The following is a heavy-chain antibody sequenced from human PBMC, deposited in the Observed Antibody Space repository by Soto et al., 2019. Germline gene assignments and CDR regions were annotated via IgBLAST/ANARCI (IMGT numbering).Heavy chain of an antibody. V-gene: IGHV3-23*01. Sequence: GGSLRLSCAAPAFTFSSYAMTWVRQAPGKGLEWVSSIGNSGGDISYADSVKSRFTISRDNSKNTLYLQMDSLRAEDTAVYYCARGGLIAQRRVPHISGFYYWGQGTLVTVSS. CDR2: IGNSGGDI. D-gene: IGHD3-22*01. CDR1: AFTFSSYA. CDR3: ARGGLIAQRRVPHISGFYY. J-gene: IGHJ4*02.